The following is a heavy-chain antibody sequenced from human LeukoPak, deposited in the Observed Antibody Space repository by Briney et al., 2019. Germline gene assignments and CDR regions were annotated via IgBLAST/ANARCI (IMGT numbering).Heavy chain of an antibody. V-gene: IGHV3-23*01. Sequence: PGGSLRLSCAASGFTFSSYAMSWVRQAPGKGLEWVSAISGSGGSTYYADSVKGRFTISRDNSKNTLYLQMNSLRAEDTAVYYCAKGNGDGGYDLFHYYYYYMDVWGKGTTVTVSS. J-gene: IGHJ6*03. CDR2: ISGSGGST. D-gene: IGHD5-12*01. CDR3: AKGNGDGGYDLFHYYYYYMDV. CDR1: GFTFSSYA.